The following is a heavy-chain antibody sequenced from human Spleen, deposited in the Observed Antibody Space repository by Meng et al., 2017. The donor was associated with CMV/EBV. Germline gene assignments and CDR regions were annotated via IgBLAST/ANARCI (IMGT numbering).Heavy chain of an antibody. CDR3: ARVGPGNWFDP. D-gene: IGHD2/OR15-2a*01. J-gene: IGHJ5*02. Sequence: TCSVSFDSVSSNTYYWSWIRQPPGKGLEFIGYIYYSGSTSYNPALESRVTISVDMFQNQFSLKMRSVTAADTAVYYCARVGPGNWFDPWGQGTLVTVSS. V-gene: IGHV4-61*01. CDR2: IYYSGST. CDR1: FDSVSSNTYY.